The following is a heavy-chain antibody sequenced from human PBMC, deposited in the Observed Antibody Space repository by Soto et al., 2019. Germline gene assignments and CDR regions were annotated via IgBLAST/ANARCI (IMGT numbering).Heavy chain of an antibody. V-gene: IGHV3-73*02. J-gene: IGHJ6*02. CDR1: GFTFSGSD. Sequence: EVQLVQSGGGLVQPGGSLKLSCSASGFTFSGSDIHWVRQASGRGLEWLGRIRSKPNNFATVYGESVRGRVTFSRDDSQHTADLQLNSLKSDDTAVYYCAIHFSWSYGRDAWCLGTTVTVS. CDR2: IRSKPNNFAT. CDR3: AIHFSWSYGRDA. D-gene: IGHD3-3*01.